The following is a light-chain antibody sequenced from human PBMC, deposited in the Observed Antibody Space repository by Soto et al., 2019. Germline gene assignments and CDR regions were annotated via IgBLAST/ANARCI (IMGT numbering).Light chain of an antibody. J-gene: IGKJ3*01. CDR2: EAS. Sequence: DIQMTRSPATLSASVGDRVTITCRASQSISDWLAWYQQKPGKVPKLLIYEASSLESGVPSRFSGRGFGTEFTLTISSLQPEDFATYYCQQYHSYSFGPGTKVDIK. CDR3: QQYHSYS. CDR1: QSISDW. V-gene: IGKV1-5*03.